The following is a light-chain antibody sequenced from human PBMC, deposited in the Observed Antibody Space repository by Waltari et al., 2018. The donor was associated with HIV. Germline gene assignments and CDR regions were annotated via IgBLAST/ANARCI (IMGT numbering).Light chain of an antibody. CDR1: SSDLGGYGA. CDR3: CSYSGTYTYVL. Sequence: QSAMTQPGSMSGSPGQSVTISCTGTSSDLGGYGACSWYLQHPGKVPKLIIYEVIKRPSGVPDRFSGSKSGNTASLTISGLQTEDEADYFCCSYSGTYTYVLFGGGTKLTVL. CDR2: EVI. J-gene: IGLJ3*02. V-gene: IGLV2-11*01.